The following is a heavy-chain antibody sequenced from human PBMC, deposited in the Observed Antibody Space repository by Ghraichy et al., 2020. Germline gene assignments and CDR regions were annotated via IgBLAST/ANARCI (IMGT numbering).Heavy chain of an antibody. CDR3: AKEGTSYYYDSSGYYYGY. J-gene: IGHJ4*02. D-gene: IGHD3-22*01. V-gene: IGHV3-23*01. CDR2: ISGSGGST. CDR1: GFTFSSYA. Sequence: GESLNISCAASGFTFSSYAMSWVRQAPGKGLEWVSAISGSGGSTYYADSVKGRFTISRDNSKNTLYLQMNSLRAEDTAVYYCAKEGTSYYYDSSGYYYGYWGQGTLVTVSS.